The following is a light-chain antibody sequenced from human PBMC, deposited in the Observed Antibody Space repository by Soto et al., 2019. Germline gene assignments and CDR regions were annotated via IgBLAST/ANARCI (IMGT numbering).Light chain of an antibody. V-gene: IGLV2-8*01. J-gene: IGLJ1*01. Sequence: QXGLTQPPSASGSPGQSVTISCTGTSSDFGPYNYVSWYQQLPGKAPKLIIYEVSKRPSGVPDRFSGSKSGNTASLTVSGLQAEDEADYYCTSYAGTYSFFYVFGTGTKVTVL. CDR2: EVS. CDR1: SSDFGPYNY. CDR3: TSYAGTYSFFYV.